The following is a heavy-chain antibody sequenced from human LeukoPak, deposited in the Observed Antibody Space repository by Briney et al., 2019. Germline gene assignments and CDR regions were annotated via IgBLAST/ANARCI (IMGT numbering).Heavy chain of an antibody. CDR1: GYTFTSYD. D-gene: IGHD4-17*01. CDR3: ARRFDGDYAIDY. Sequence: ASVKVSCKASGYTFTSYDINWVRQATGQGLEWMGWMNPNSGNTGYAQKFQGRVTMTRNTSISTAYMELRSLRSDDTAVYYCARRFDGDYAIDYWGQGTLVTVSS. V-gene: IGHV1-8*01. CDR2: MNPNSGNT. J-gene: IGHJ4*02.